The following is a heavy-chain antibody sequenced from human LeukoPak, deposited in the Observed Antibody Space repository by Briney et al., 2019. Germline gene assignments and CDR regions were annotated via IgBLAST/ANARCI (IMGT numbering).Heavy chain of an antibody. CDR1: GGTFSSYA. D-gene: IGHD6-19*01. CDR2: IITIFHTP. J-gene: IGHJ4*02. CDR3: AKGSSGWPHSYDY. Sequence: SVKVSCKASGGTFSSYAFSWVRQAPGQGLEWMGVIITIFHTPYYAPKLQGRVTIIADKSTSTVYMEVSSLRAEDTAVYYCAKGSSGWPHSYDYWGQGTLVTVSS. V-gene: IGHV1-69*06.